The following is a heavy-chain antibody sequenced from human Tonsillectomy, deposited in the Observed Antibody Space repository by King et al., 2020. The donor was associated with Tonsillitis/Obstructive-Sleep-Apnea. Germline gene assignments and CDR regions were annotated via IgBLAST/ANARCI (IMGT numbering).Heavy chain of an antibody. CDR1: GYSFTSYW. D-gene: IGHD5-12*01. Sequence: VQLVESGAEVKKPGESLKISCKGSGYSFTSYWIGWVRQMPGKGLEWMGIIYTGDSDTRYSPSFQGQVTMSADRAISTAHLQWSSLKASDAAMYYCAGLESGYEGAFDIWGQGTMVTVSS. J-gene: IGHJ3*02. CDR3: AGLESGYEGAFDI. CDR2: IYTGDSDT. V-gene: IGHV5-51*01.